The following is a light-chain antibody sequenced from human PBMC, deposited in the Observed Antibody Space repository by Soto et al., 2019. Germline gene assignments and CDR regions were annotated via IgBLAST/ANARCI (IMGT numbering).Light chain of an antibody. J-gene: IGKJ4*01. CDR2: AES. Sequence: DLQMTQSPSSLSSSVVDRVTSTCRASQSISSYLNWSQQKPGKAHQSLIYAESSLQRGVPSRFSGSGSGTDFTLAISSLQTDDCGNYYWKQSYSTPLTVGGGTNVELK. CDR3: KQSYSTPLT. CDR1: QSISSY. V-gene: IGKV1-39*01.